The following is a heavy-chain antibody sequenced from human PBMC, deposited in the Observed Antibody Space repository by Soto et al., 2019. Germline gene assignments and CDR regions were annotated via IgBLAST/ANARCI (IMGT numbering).Heavy chain of an antibody. Sequence: QPGGSLRLSCTVSGVTFSNYAMNWVRQAPGKGLEWVSSLSGSGGTTYYADSVKGRFIISRDNSKNTLYLLMNSLRAEDTALYYCAKQRADYGSGADTFYFDSWGQGALVTAPQ. CDR3: AKQRADYGSGADTFYFDS. V-gene: IGHV3-23*01. J-gene: IGHJ4*02. CDR2: LSGSGGTT. D-gene: IGHD3-10*01. CDR1: GVTFSNYA.